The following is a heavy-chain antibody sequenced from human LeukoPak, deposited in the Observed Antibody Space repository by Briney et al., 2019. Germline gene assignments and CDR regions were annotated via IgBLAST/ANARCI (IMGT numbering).Heavy chain of an antibody. D-gene: IGHD6-19*01. J-gene: IGHJ5*02. CDR2: ISDSGAST. CDR1: GFTFSTYA. V-gene: IGHV3-23*01. Sequence: GGSLRLSCAASGFTFSTYAMNWVRQAPGKGLEWVSTISDSGASTYYADSVKGRFTISRDNSKNTLYLQMNSLRAEDTAVYYCAKRGIAVAGSSRTLNWFDPWGQGTLVTVSS. CDR3: AKRGIAVAGSSRTLNWFDP.